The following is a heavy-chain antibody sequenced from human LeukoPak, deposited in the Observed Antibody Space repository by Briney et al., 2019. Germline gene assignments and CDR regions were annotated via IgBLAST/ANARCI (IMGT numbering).Heavy chain of an antibody. V-gene: IGHV3-30-3*01. J-gene: IGHJ4*02. Sequence: GGSLRLSCAASGFTFSSYAMHWVRQAPGKGLEWVAVISYDGSNKYYADSVKGRFTISRDNSKNTLYLQMNSLRAEDTAVYYCARDLGYYDSSGYYLYYFDYWAREPWSPSPQ. CDR3: ARDLGYYDSSGYYLYYFDY. CDR2: ISYDGSNK. CDR1: GFTFSSYA. D-gene: IGHD3-22*01.